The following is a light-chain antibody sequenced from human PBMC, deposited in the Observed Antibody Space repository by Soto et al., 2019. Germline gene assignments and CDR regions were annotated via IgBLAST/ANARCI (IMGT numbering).Light chain of an antibody. CDR3: QQYNSYSRT. J-gene: IGKJ5*01. CDR1: QSVRTY. CDR2: DAS. Sequence: EIVLTQSPGTLSLSPGERVTLSCRASQSVRTYLAWYQVKPGQAPRLLIYDASSRASGIPDRFSGSGSGTDFTLTISSLQPDDFATYYCQQYNSYSRTFGQGTRLEIK. V-gene: IGKV3-20*01.